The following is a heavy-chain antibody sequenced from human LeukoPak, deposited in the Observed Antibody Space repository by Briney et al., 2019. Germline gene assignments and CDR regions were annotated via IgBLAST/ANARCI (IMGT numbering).Heavy chain of an antibody. CDR2: IYYSGST. J-gene: IGHJ6*02. Sequence: SEPLSLTCTVSGGSISSYYWSWIRQPPGKGLEWIGYIYYSGSTNYNPSLKSRVTISVDTSKNQFSLKLSSVTAADTAVYYCARLGAATAINGMDVWGQGTTVTVSS. D-gene: IGHD2-21*02. V-gene: IGHV4-59*08. CDR1: GGSISSYY. CDR3: ARLGAATAINGMDV.